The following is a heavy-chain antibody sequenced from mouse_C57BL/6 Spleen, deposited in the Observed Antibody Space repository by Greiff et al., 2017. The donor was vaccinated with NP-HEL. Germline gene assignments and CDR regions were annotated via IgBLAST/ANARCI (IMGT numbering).Heavy chain of an antibody. CDR1: GFTFSSYT. CDR2: ISGGGGNT. CDR3: ARDPLDY. Sequence: EVMLVESGGGLVKPGGSLKLSCAASGFTFSSYTMSWVRQTPEKRLEWVATISGGGGNTYYPDSVKGRFTISRDNAKNTLYLQMSHLKSEDTAMYYCARDPLDYWGQGTTLTVSS. V-gene: IGHV5-9*01. J-gene: IGHJ2*01.